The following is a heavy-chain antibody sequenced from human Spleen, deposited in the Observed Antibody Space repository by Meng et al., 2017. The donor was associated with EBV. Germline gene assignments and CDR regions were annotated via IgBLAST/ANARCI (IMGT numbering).Heavy chain of an antibody. J-gene: IGHJ4*02. Sequence: QLQLQLSRPGLVKSMQTLSVTCSISGESISNNNGSSNWIRQSPSRGLEWLGRTYDRSKSYNDYAVSVKSRITVNPDTSKGEFSLHLNSVTPEDTAVHYCVYFGDLHPLWWGQGTLVTASS. CDR1: GESISNNNGS. CDR3: VYFGDLHPLW. CDR2: TYDRSKSYN. D-gene: IGHD3-10*01. V-gene: IGHV6-1*01.